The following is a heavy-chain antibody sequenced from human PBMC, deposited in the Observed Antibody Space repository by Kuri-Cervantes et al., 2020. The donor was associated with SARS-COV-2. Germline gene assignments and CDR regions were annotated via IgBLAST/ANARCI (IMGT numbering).Heavy chain of an antibody. J-gene: IGHJ4*02. CDR2: INPDGSYT. Sequence: GESLKISCAASGFTFSGHWIHWVRQAPGKGLVRVSRINPDGSYTNNADSVKGRFTLSRDNAKNMLFLQMNSLRAEDTAVYYCVRDGDHWNFDCWGQGTLVTVSS. V-gene: IGHV3-74*01. D-gene: IGHD1-1*01. CDR3: VRDGDHWNFDC. CDR1: GFTFSGHW.